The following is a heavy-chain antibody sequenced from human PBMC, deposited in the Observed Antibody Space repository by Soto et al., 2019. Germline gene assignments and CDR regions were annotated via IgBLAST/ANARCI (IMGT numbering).Heavy chain of an antibody. CDR2: IYYSGST. V-gene: IGHV4-39*01. J-gene: IGHJ4*02. CDR1: GGSISSSSYY. D-gene: IGHD2-21*01. Sequence: QLQLQESGPGLVKPSETPSLTCTVSGGSISSSSYYWGWIRQPPGKGLEWIGSIYYSGSTYYNPSLKSRVTISVDTSKNQFSLKLSSVTDADTAVYYCARRGRDGYNFDYWGQGTLVTVSS. CDR3: ARRGRDGYNFDY.